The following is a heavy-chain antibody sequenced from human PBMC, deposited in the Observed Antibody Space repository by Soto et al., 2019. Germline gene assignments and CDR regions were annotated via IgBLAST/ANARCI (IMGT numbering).Heavy chain of an antibody. CDR1: SGSFGSGIW. CDR3: AGAARLSPFVF. D-gene: IGHD6-6*01. J-gene: IGHJ4*02. Sequence: VQLQESGPGLVEPSGPLSLTCTASSGSFGSGIWGSWVRQPPGKGLEWIGELYHTGNTNYNPSLKSRLTMSVDESKNQFSLSLSSVTAADTAVYYCAGAARLSPFVFWGRGTLVTVSS. V-gene: IGHV4-4*02. CDR2: LYHTGNT.